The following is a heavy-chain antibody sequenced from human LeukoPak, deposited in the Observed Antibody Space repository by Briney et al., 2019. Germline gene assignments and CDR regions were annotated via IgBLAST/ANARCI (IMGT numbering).Heavy chain of an antibody. CDR2: ISGHNGNT. Sequence: ASVKVSCKASGGTFSSYAISWVRQAPGQGLEWMGWISGHNGNTNYIQKLQGRTTMTTDTSTSTAYMELKSLTSDDTAMYYCARASYDIVVPDAFDIWGQGTMVTVSS. V-gene: IGHV1-18*01. D-gene: IGHD2-21*01. CDR1: GGTFSSYA. J-gene: IGHJ3*02. CDR3: ARASYDIVVPDAFDI.